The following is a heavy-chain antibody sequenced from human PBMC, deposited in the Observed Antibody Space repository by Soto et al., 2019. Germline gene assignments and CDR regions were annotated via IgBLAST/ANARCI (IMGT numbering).Heavy chain of an antibody. CDR2: IIPIFGTA. Sequence: GASVKVSCKASGGTFNSYAISWVRQAPGQGLEWMGGIIPIFGTANYAQKFQGRVTITADESTSTAYMELSSLRSEDTAVYYCARDTSDYYDSSGYSHLYGMDVWGQGTTVTVSS. V-gene: IGHV1-69*13. CDR3: ARDTSDYYDSSGYSHLYGMDV. CDR1: GGTFNSYA. J-gene: IGHJ6*02. D-gene: IGHD3-22*01.